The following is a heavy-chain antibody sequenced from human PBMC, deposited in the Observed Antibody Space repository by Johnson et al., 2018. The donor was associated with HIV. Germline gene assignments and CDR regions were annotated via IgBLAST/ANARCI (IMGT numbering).Heavy chain of an antibody. CDR3: ARELRGLGAFDI. Sequence: VQLVESGGGVVRPGGSLRLSCAASGFAFDDYGMSWVRQAPGKGLDWVSGINWNGGSTGYAGSVKGRFTISRDNDKNSLSLQMDSLRAEDTAVYYCARELRGLGAFDIWGQGTMVTVSS. J-gene: IGHJ3*02. V-gene: IGHV3-20*04. CDR2: INWNGGST. D-gene: IGHD4-23*01. CDR1: GFAFDDYG.